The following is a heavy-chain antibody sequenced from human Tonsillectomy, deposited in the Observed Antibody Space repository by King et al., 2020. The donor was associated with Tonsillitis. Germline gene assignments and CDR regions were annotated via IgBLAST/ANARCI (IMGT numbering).Heavy chain of an antibody. CDR3: ARDRPDWGDWYFDL. J-gene: IGHJ2*01. Sequence: VQLQESGPGLVKPSETLSLTCTVSGGSISSSYWSWLRQPPGKGLEWSWLISSSGSTNFHPSLEGRVSISFDTSKSQVSLRMTSMTAAATAIYYCARDRPDWGDWYFDLWGRGTLVTVSS. CDR2: ISSSGST. V-gene: IGHV4-59*01. CDR1: GGSISSSY. D-gene: IGHD7-27*01.